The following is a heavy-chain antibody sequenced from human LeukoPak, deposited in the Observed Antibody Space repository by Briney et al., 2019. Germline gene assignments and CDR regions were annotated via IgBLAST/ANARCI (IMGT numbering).Heavy chain of an antibody. D-gene: IGHD2-15*01. CDR1: GGSISSGGYS. Sequence: PSETLSLTCAVSGGSISSGGYSWSWIRQPPGKGLEWIGYIYYSGSTYYNPSLKSRVTISVDTSKNQFSLKLSSVTAADTAVYYCARVVKDCSGGSCYSGSLDYWGQGTLVTVSS. CDR3: ARVVKDCSGGSCYSGSLDY. CDR2: IYYSGST. V-gene: IGHV4-30-4*07. J-gene: IGHJ4*02.